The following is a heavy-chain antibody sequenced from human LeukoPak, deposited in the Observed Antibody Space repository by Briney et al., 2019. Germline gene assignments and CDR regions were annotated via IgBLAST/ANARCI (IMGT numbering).Heavy chain of an antibody. Sequence: SVKVSCKASGGTFSSYAISWVRQAPGQGLEWMGGIIPIFGTANYAQKFQGRVTITGDESTSTAYMELSSLRSEDTAVYYCARSRGNYDILTGSMDYYYYGMDVWGKGTTVTVSS. J-gene: IGHJ6*04. D-gene: IGHD3-9*01. CDR3: ARSRGNYDILTGSMDYYYYGMDV. V-gene: IGHV1-69*13. CDR1: GGTFSSYA. CDR2: IIPIFGTA.